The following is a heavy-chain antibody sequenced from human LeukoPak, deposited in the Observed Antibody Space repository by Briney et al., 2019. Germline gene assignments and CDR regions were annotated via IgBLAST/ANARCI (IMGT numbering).Heavy chain of an antibody. Sequence: KPSETLSLTCTVSGGSISSYYWSWIRQPPGKGLEWIRYIYYSGSTNYNPSLKSRVTISVDTSKNQFSLKLSSVTAADTAVYYCARVEGFGELLGKDAFDIWGQGTMVTVSS. CDR3: ARVEGFGELLGKDAFDI. CDR1: GGSISSYY. J-gene: IGHJ3*02. CDR2: IYYSGST. V-gene: IGHV4-59*01. D-gene: IGHD3-10*01.